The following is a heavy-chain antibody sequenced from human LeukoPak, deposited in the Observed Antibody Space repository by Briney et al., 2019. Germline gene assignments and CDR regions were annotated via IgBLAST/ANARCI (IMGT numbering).Heavy chain of an antibody. CDR2: IYYSGST. CDR1: GGSISSYY. J-gene: IGHJ4*02. CDR3: ARGRIVGATRTNYFDY. V-gene: IGHV4-59*08. Sequence: SETLSLTCTVSGGSISSYYWSWIRQPPGKGLEWIGYIYYSGSTNYNPSLKSRVTISVDTSKNQFSLKLSSVTAADTAVYYCARGRIVGATRTNYFDYWGQGTLVTVPS. D-gene: IGHD1-26*01.